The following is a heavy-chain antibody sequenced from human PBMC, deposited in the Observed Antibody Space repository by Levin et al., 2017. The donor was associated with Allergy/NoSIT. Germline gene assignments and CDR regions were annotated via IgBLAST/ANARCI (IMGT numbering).Heavy chain of an antibody. D-gene: IGHD6-13*01. CDR2: ISSSSSYI. J-gene: IGHJ5*02. V-gene: IGHV3-21*01. CDR1: GFTFSSYS. Sequence: GESLKISCAASGFTFSSYSMNWVRQAPGKGLEWVSSISSSSSYIYYADSVKGRFTISRDNAKNSLYLQMNSLRAEDTAVYYCARTGRIAAINKNWFDPWGQGTLVTVSS. CDR3: ARTGRIAAINKNWFDP.